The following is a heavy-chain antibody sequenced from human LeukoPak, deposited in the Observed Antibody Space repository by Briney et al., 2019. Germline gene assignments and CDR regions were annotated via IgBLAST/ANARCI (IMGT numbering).Heavy chain of an antibody. CDR1: GGSISSYY. CDR3: ARRGYCSSTSCCEDLYCFDN. V-gene: IGHV4-59*08. D-gene: IGHD2-2*01. Sequence: PSETLSLTCTVSGGSISSYYWSWIRQPPGKGLEWIGYINYSGSTNYNPSLKIRVTISVDTSKNQFSLKLSSVTAADTAVYYCARRGYCSSTSCCEDLYCFDNWGQGTLVT. J-gene: IGHJ4*02. CDR2: INYSGST.